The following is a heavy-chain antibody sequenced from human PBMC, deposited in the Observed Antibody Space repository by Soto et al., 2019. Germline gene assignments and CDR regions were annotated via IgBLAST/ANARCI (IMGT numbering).Heavy chain of an antibody. Sequence: QVHLVQSGAEVKKPGASVKVSCKGSGYTFTSYGITWVRQTPGQGLEWMGWISAHNGNTDYAQKLQGRVTATRHPSTSTAYMELRSLRSDDTAVYSCARGRYGAYRGQGALVTVSS. CDR3: ARGRYGAY. CDR1: GYTFTSYG. J-gene: IGHJ4*02. D-gene: IGHD3-10*01. CDR2: ISAHNGNT. V-gene: IGHV1-18*01.